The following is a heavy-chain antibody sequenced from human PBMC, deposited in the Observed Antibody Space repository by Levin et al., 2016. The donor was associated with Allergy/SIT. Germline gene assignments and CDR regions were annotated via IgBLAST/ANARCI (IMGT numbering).Heavy chain of an antibody. D-gene: IGHD3-3*01. J-gene: IGHJ4*02. V-gene: IGHV3-23*01. CDR3: VRVVPSTVLAPDY. CDR2: IGVSDGNK. Sequence: GGSLRLSCAASGFTFSMFGMSWVRQTPRKGLEWVSLIGVSDGNKDYAESVKGRFTISRDNSRNTVYLHMNNLRDEDTALYYCVRVVPSTVLAPDYWGQGTQVSVSS. CDR1: GFTFSMFG.